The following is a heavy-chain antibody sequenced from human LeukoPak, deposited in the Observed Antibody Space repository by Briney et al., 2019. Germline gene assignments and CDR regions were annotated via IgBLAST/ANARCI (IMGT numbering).Heavy chain of an antibody. CDR3: AKDPNGDYVGAFDS. Sequence: GGSLRLSCAASGFSFSNYAMSWVRQAPARGLEWVSSLRGDGDTFYADSVKGRFTVYRDNSKNTLYLQMNSLRAGDTAVYYCAKDPNGDYVGAFDSWGQGTLVTVSS. D-gene: IGHD4-17*01. V-gene: IGHV3-23*01. J-gene: IGHJ3*01. CDR1: GFSFSNYA. CDR2: LRGDGDT.